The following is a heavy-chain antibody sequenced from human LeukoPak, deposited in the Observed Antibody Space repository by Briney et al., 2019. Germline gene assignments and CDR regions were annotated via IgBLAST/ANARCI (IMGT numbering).Heavy chain of an antibody. CDR2: IIPIFGTS. D-gene: IGHD3-22*01. V-gene: IGHV1-69*05. Sequence: SVKVSCKASGGTFSSYAISWVRQAPGQGLEWMGGIIPIFGTSNYAQKFQGRVTITTDESTSTAYMELSSLSSDDTAVYYCARSPDYYDSSGYYGPRYYMDVWGKGTTVTVSS. CDR1: GGTFSSYA. CDR3: ARSPDYYDSSGYYGPRYYMDV. J-gene: IGHJ6*03.